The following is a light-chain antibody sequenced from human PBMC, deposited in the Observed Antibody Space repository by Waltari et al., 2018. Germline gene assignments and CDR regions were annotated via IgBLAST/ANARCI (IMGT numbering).Light chain of an antibody. J-gene: IGLJ1*01. CDR1: SSDIGSYNY. CDR3: SSFTTSNTLV. V-gene: IGLV2-14*01. CDR2: EVS. Sequence: QSALTQPASVSGSPGQSITIPCTGSSSDIGSYNYVSWYQQNPGKVPKLLIYEVSNRPSGISERFSGSKSGNTASLTISGLQAEDDSDYYCSSFTTSNTLVYGSGTKVTVL.